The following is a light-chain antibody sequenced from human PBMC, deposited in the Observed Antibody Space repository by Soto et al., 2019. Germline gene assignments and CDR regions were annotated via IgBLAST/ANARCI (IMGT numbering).Light chain of an antibody. V-gene: IGKV1-8*01. CDR2: AAS. CDR1: QGISNY. CDR3: QPYYSYPLT. J-gene: IGKJ4*01. Sequence: AIRMTQSPSSFSASTGDRVTLTCRASQGISNYLAWYQQKPGKAPNLLIYAASTLQSGVPSRFSGSGSGTDSTLTISCLQSEDFATYYCQPYYSYPLTFGGGTKVEIK.